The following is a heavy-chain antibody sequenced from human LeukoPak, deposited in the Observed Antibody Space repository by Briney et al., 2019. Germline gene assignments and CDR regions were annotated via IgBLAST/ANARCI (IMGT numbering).Heavy chain of an antibody. Sequence: GGSLRLSCAASGFTFSSYAMSWVRQAPGKGLEWVSAISGSGGSTYYADSVKGRFTISRDNSKNTLYLQMNSLRAEDTAVYYCAKKRGLLWFGEFSFDYWGQGTLVTVSS. D-gene: IGHD3-10*01. V-gene: IGHV3-23*01. CDR1: GFTFSSYA. CDR3: AKKRGLLWFGEFSFDY. CDR2: ISGSGGST. J-gene: IGHJ4*02.